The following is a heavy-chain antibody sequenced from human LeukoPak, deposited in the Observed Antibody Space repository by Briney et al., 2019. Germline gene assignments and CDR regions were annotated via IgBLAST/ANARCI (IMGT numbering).Heavy chain of an antibody. CDR2: INPNSGGT. CDR1: GSTFTGYY. Sequence: GASVKVSCKASGSTFTGYYMHWVRHAPGQGLEWMGWINPNSGGTNYAQKFQGRVTMTRDTSISTAYMELSRLRSDDTAVYYCARDAETYYYDSSGYYRGDAFDIWGQGTMVTVSS. V-gene: IGHV1-2*02. J-gene: IGHJ3*02. D-gene: IGHD3-22*01. CDR3: ARDAETYYYDSSGYYRGDAFDI.